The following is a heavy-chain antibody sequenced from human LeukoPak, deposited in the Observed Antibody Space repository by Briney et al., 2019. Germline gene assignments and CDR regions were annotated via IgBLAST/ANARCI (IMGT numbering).Heavy chain of an antibody. CDR1: GFTFNTYG. Sequence: GGSLRLSCAASGFTFNTYGMSWVRQAPEKGLEWVSAISGSGGSTYYADSVKGRFTISRDNAKNSLYLQMNSLRAEDTAVYYCARVYGSGSYGVDYWGQGTLVTVSS. D-gene: IGHD3-10*01. V-gene: IGHV3-21*01. CDR3: ARVYGSGSYGVDY. CDR2: ISGSGGST. J-gene: IGHJ4*02.